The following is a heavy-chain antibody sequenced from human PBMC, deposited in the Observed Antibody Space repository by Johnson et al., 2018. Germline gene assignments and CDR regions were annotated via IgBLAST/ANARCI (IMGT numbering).Heavy chain of an antibody. J-gene: IGHJ4*02. CDR1: GYTFTTYI. D-gene: IGHD6-19*01. V-gene: IGHV1-3*01. CDR3: GRWVGQWLALDY. Sequence: QVQLVQSGAEVKKPGASVKVSCKASGYTFTTYIIHWVRQAPGQRLEWMGWINPGNINTRYSQNFQARVTITRDTSASTVYMELSSLRSEDSAVYYCGRWVGQWLALDYWGQGTLVTVSS. CDR2: INPGNINT.